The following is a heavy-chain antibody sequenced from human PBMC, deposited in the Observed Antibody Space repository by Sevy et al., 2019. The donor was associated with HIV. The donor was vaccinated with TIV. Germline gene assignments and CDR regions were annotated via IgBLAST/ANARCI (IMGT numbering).Heavy chain of an antibody. V-gene: IGHV1-69*06. CDR2: IIPIFGTV. Sequence: ASVKVSCKASGGTFSSYAISWVRQAPGQGLEWMGGIIPIFGTVNYAQKFQGRVTITADKSTSTAYMELSSLRSEDTAVYYCAREALPSYYDSSGYYRFDYWGQGTLVTVSS. D-gene: IGHD3-22*01. CDR1: GGTFSSYA. CDR3: AREALPSYYDSSGYYRFDY. J-gene: IGHJ4*02.